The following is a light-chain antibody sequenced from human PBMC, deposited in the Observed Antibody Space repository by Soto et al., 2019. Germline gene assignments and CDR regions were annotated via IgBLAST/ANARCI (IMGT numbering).Light chain of an antibody. CDR2: LGS. CDR1: QSLLHSNGYNY. Sequence: DMLMTQSPLSLPVTPGEPASISCWSSQSLLHSNGYNYLDWYLQKPGQSPQLLIYLGSNRASGVPDRFSGRGSGTDFTLKISRVEAEDVGVYYCMQALQTPWTFGQGTKVDIK. CDR3: MQALQTPWT. J-gene: IGKJ1*01. V-gene: IGKV2-28*01.